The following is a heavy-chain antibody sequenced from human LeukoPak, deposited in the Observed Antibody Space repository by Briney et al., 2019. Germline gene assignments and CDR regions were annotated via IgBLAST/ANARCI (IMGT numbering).Heavy chain of an antibody. D-gene: IGHD2-15*01. Sequence: ASVKVSCKASGYTFTRYDINWVRQATGQGLEWMGWVNLNSGNAGYAQKFQGRVTITRDTSINTAYMELSSLRSEDTAVYYCARVDGSPDSWGQGTLVTVSS. CDR3: ARVDGSPDS. CDR2: VNLNSGNA. V-gene: IGHV1-8*03. J-gene: IGHJ4*02. CDR1: GYTFTRYD.